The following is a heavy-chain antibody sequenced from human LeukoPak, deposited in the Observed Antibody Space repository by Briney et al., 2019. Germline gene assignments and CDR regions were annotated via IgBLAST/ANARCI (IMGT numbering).Heavy chain of an antibody. CDR3: ARGPKYYYDSSGYSFGY. Sequence: SETLSLTCTVSGGSISSGGYYWSWIRQHPGKGLEWIGYIYYSGSTYYNPSLKSRVTISVDTSKNQFSLKLSSVTAADTAVYYCARGPKYYYDSSGYSFGYWGQGTLVTVSS. V-gene: IGHV4-31*03. CDR1: GGSISSGGYY. J-gene: IGHJ4*02. CDR2: IYYSGST. D-gene: IGHD3-22*01.